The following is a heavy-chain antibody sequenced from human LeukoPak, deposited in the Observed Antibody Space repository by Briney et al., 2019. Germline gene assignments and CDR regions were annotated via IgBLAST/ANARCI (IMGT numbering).Heavy chain of an antibody. CDR3: ARDGVASDYYYYGMDV. J-gene: IGHJ6*02. CDR2: ISSSSSYI. D-gene: IGHD2-15*01. V-gene: IGHV3-21*01. CDR1: GFTFSSYS. Sequence: GGSLRLSCAASGFTFSSYSMSWVRQAPGKGLEWVSSISSSSSYIYYADSVKGRFTISRDNAKSSLYLQMNSLRAEDTAVYYCARDGVASDYYYYGMDVWGRGTTVTVSS.